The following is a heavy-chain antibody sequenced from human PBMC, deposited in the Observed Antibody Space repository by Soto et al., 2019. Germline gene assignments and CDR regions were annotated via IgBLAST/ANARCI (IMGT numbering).Heavy chain of an antibody. V-gene: IGHV3-53*01. CDR1: GFTVSSNY. Sequence: GGSLRLSCAASGFTVSSNYMSWVRQAPGKGLEWVSVIYSGGSTYYADSVKGRFTISRDNSKNTLYLQMNSLRAEDTAVYYCARDRVESGYYVFAYWGQGTLVTVSS. CDR2: IYSGGST. CDR3: ARDRVESGYYVFAY. J-gene: IGHJ4*02. D-gene: IGHD3-22*01.